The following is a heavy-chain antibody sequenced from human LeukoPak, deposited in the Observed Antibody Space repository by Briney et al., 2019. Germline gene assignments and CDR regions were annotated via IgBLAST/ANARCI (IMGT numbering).Heavy chain of an antibody. Sequence: PGGSLRLSCGASGFTGSSTYMDLVRRAPGKGLEWVSVIYSGGTTYYADSVKGRFTISRDNFKNTLYLQMNSLGAEDTAVYYCARELHLGQGTLVTVPS. CDR2: IYSGGTT. J-gene: IGHJ4*02. CDR3: ARELH. CDR1: GFTGSSTY. V-gene: IGHV3-66*01.